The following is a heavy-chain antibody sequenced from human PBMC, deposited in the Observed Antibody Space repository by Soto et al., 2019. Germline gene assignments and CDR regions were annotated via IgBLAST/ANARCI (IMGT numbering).Heavy chain of an antibody. CDR1: GFTFGIYG. CDR3: AGATSGSFGALDM. V-gene: IGHV3-33*01. CDR2: IWYDGSIK. Sequence: QVQLVESGGGVVQPGRSLRLSCAASGFTFGIYGMHWVRQAPGKGLEWVAVIWYDGSIKYHADSVKGRFTISRDNSKNTVYLQMNSLRDEDTAVYYCAGATSGSFGALDMWGQGTMVTVSS. D-gene: IGHD1-26*01. J-gene: IGHJ3*02.